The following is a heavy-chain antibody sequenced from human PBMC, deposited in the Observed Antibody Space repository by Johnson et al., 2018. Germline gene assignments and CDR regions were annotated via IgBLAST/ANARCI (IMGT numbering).Heavy chain of an antibody. Sequence: QVQLVESGGGVVQPGRSLRLSCVASGFTFSRYGMHWVRQAPGKGLEWVAVISFDGSQRYDADSVKGRFTISRDNSKNTLFVRMNSLRTEDTALYHCAKADGSGNYMDFWGKGTTVTVSS. J-gene: IGHJ6*03. CDR3: AKADGSGNYMDF. CDR2: ISFDGSQR. CDR1: GFTFSRYG. D-gene: IGHD3-10*01. V-gene: IGHV3-30*18.